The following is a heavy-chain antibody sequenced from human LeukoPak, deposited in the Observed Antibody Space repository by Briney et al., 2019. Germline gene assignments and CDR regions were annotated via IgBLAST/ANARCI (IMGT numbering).Heavy chain of an antibody. CDR3: ARGFPPRRYYDSSGYYSYYFDY. CDR2: IIPIFGTA. V-gene: IGHV1-69*01. D-gene: IGHD3-22*01. Sequence: VASVKVSCKASGGTFSSYAISWVRQAPGQGLEWMGGIIPIFGTANYAQKFQGRVTITADESTSTAYMELRSLRSDDSAVYYCARGFPPRRYYDSSGYYSYYFDYWGQGTLVTVSS. J-gene: IGHJ4*02. CDR1: GGTFSSYA.